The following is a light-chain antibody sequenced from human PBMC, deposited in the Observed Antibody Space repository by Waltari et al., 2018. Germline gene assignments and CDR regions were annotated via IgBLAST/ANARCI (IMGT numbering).Light chain of an antibody. J-gene: IGLJ2*01. CDR2: DVT. Sequence: QSALTQPVSVSGSPGQSITISCTGTDSDIGSFNYVSWYQQHPGKPPKLSIYDVTFRLSCCSDRLLASKSGTTVSLTISGLQAEDDGHYDCSSYRPSNTLVFGGGTKLTVL. V-gene: IGLV2-14*03. CDR1: DSDIGSFNY. CDR3: SSYRPSNTLV.